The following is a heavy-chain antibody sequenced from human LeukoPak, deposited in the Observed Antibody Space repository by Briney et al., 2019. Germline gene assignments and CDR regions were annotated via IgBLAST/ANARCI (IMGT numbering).Heavy chain of an antibody. CDR2: ISAYNGNT. Sequence: ASVKVSCKASGYTFTSYGISWVRQAPGQGLEWMGWISAYNGNTNYAQKLQGRVTMTTDTSTSTAYMELRSLRSDDTAVYYCAGXXXXXXTIFGVVINDGMDVWGQGTTVTVSS. D-gene: IGHD3-3*01. V-gene: IGHV1-18*01. CDR1: GYTFTSYG. J-gene: IGHJ6*02. CDR3: AGXXXXXXTIFGVVINDGMDV.